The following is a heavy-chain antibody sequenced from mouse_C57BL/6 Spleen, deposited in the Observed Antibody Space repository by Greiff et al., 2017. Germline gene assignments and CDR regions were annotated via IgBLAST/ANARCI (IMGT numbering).Heavy chain of an antibody. D-gene: IGHD1-1*01. CDR2: IDPSDSYT. J-gene: IGHJ4*01. CDR3: ARPHYYGSSHDYYAVDY. Sequence: QVQLQQPGAELVMPGASVKLSCKASGYTFTSYWMHWVKQRPGQGLEWIGEIDPSDSYTNYNQKFKGKSTLTVDKSSSTAYMQLSSLTSEDSAVYYCARPHYYGSSHDYYAVDYWGQGTSVTVSS. V-gene: IGHV1-69*01. CDR1: GYTFTSYW.